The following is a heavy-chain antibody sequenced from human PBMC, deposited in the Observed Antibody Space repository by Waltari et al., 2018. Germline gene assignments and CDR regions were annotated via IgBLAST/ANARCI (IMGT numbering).Heavy chain of an antibody. D-gene: IGHD5-12*01. J-gene: IGHJ4*02. Sequence: QVQLQQWVAGLLTPSETLSLTCAVYGGSFSGYYWSWIRQPPGKGLEWIGEINHSGSTNYNPSLKSRVTISVDTSKNQFSLKLSSVTAADTAVYYCARSGSGYVGFDYWGQGTLVTVSS. V-gene: IGHV4-34*01. CDR2: INHSGST. CDR3: ARSGSGYVGFDY. CDR1: GGSFSGYY.